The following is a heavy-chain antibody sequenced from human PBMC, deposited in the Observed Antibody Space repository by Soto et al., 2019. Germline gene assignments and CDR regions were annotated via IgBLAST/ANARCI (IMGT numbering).Heavy chain of an antibody. CDR1: GYTFTSYA. CDR3: AREERPGRIAVAGRIWWFDP. D-gene: IGHD6-19*01. Sequence: GASVKVSCKASGYTFTSYAMHWVRQAPGQRLEWMGWINAGNGNTKYSQKFQGRVTITRDTSASTAYMELSSLRSEDTAVYYCAREERPGRIAVAGRIWWFDPWGQGTLVTVSS. V-gene: IGHV1-3*01. J-gene: IGHJ5*02. CDR2: INAGNGNT.